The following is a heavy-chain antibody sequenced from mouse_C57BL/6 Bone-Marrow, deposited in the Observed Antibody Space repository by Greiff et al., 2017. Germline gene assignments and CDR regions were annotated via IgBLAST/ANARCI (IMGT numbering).Heavy chain of an antibody. CDR3: ARSRTEPYYFDY. CDR1: GYTFTSYW. Sequence: QVQLQQPGAELVMPGASVKLSCKASGYTFTSYWMHWVKQRPGQGLEWIGGIDPSDSYTNYNQKFKGKSTLTVDKSSSTAYMQLSSLTSEDSAVYYCARSRTEPYYFDYWGQGTTLTVAS. CDR2: IDPSDSYT. J-gene: IGHJ2*01. V-gene: IGHV1-69*01.